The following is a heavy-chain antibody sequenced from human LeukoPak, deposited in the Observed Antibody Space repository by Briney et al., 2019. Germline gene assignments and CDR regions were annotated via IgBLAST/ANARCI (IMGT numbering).Heavy chain of an antibody. CDR2: ISGDGVST. CDR1: GLPIGDFA. Sequence: GGSLRLSCVASGLPIGDFAMHWVSHAPGQGLEWVSLISGDGVSTSFADSVKGRFSISRDNSKNSLFLEMSSLRTEDTAMYYCARESGKFDYWGQGTLVAVSS. CDR3: ARESGKFDY. V-gene: IGHV3-43*02. J-gene: IGHJ4*02.